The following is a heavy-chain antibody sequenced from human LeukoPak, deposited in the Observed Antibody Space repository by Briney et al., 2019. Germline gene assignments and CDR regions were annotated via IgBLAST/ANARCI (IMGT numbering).Heavy chain of an antibody. J-gene: IGHJ4*02. D-gene: IGHD1-1*01. CDR3: ARPGQLEPKTGFFDY. CDR1: GYTFTSYA. Sequence: ASVKVSCKASGYTFTSYAMNWVRQAHGQGLEWMGWINTNTGNPTYAQGFTGRFVFSLDTSVSTAYLQISSLKAEDTAVYYCARPGQLEPKTGFFDYWGQGTLVTVSS. V-gene: IGHV7-4-1*02. CDR2: INTNTGNP.